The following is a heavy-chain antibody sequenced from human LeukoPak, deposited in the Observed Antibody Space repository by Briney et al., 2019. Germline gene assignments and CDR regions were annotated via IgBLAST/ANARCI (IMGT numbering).Heavy chain of an antibody. V-gene: IGHV3-23*01. CDR2: ISGSGDST. Sequence: PGGSLRLSCAASGFTFSNYVMSWVRQAPGKGLEWVSVISGSGDSTYYADSVKGRFTISRDNSKNTLYLQMNNLRVEDTAVYYCARYHTALNYWGQGTLVTASS. D-gene: IGHD5-18*01. J-gene: IGHJ4*02. CDR3: ARYHTALNY. CDR1: GFTFSNYV.